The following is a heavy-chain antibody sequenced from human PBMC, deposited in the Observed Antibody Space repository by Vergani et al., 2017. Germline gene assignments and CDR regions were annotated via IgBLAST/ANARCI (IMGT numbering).Heavy chain of an antibody. CDR3: AKDPNMVVVVAAYFDY. J-gene: IGHJ4*02. CDR1: GFTFSSYA. CDR2: ISGSGGST. Sequence: EVQLLESGGGLVQPGGSLRLSCAASGFTFSSYAMSWVRQAPGKGLEWVSAISGSGGSTYYADSVKGRFTISRHNSKNTLYLQMNSLRAEDTAVYYCAKDPNMVVVVAAYFDYWGQGTLVTVSS. D-gene: IGHD2-15*01. V-gene: IGHV3-23*01.